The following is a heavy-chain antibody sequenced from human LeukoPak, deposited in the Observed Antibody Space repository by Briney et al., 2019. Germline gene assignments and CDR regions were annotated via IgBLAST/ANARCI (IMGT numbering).Heavy chain of an antibody. D-gene: IGHD6-19*01. J-gene: IGHJ4*02. V-gene: IGHV4-39*01. CDR2: IYYTGCT. CDR3: VKSGGYGLIDY. CDR1: RASISGSGYY. Sequence: PSETLSLTCAVSRASISGSGYYSGRIPQPPGKGLDRLGNIYYTGCTYYNASLQSRVTISIDMSKNQFSLRLRSVTAADTAMYDCVKSGGYGLIDYWGQGTLVTVSS.